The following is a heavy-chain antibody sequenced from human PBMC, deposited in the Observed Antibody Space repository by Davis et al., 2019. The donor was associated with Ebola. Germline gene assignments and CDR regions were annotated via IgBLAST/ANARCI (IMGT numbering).Heavy chain of an antibody. CDR3: ARDHLFFGDYPTYYYFGLDV. J-gene: IGHJ6*02. CDR2: ISFDGSKK. CDR1: GFTFSYSA. V-gene: IGHV3-30*04. D-gene: IGHD4-17*01. Sequence: GESLKISCAASGFTFSYSALHWVRQAPGKGLEWVAVISFDGSKKYYADSVKGRVTISRDNSKNTLYLQMNSLRAEDTAVYYCARDHLFFGDYPTYYYFGLDVWGQGTTVTVSS.